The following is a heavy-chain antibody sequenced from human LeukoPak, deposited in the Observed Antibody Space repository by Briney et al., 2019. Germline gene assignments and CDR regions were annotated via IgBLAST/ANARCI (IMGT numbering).Heavy chain of an antibody. D-gene: IGHD3-10*01. CDR1: GFTFSSYE. Sequence: PGGSLRLSCAASGFTFSSYEMNWVRQAPGKGLEWVSGISWNSGSIGYADSVKGRFTISRDNAKNSLYLQMNSLRAEDMALYYCAKDTMVRGVFDAFDIWGQGTMVTVSS. V-gene: IGHV3-9*03. CDR2: ISWNSGSI. CDR3: AKDTMVRGVFDAFDI. J-gene: IGHJ3*02.